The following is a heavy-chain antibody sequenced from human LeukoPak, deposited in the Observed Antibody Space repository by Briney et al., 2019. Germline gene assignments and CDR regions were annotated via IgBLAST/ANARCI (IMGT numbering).Heavy chain of an antibody. V-gene: IGHV3-23*01. CDR1: GFTFSSYA. J-gene: IGHJ2*01. D-gene: IGHD3-3*01. CDR3: AKAPLFYYDFWSPSVWYFDL. CDR2: ISGSGGST. Sequence: GGSLRLSCAASGFTFSSYAMSWVRQAPGKGLEWVSAISGSGGSTYYADSVKGRFTISRDNSKNTLYLQMNSLRAEDTAVYYCAKAPLFYYDFWSPSVWYFDLWGRGTLVTVSS.